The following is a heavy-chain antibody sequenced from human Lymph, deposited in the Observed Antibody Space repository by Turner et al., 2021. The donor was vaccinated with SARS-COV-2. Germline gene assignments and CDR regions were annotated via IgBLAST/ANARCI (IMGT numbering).Heavy chain of an antibody. V-gene: IGHV1-69*10. Sequence: QVQLVQSGAEVKKPGSSVKVSCKASGGTFSSYAISWVRQAPGQGLEWMGGIIPILRIATYAQKFQGRVTITADKSTSTAYMELGSLRSEDTAVFYCARVVGGFGELGYYYYYGMDVWGQGTTVTVSS. CDR3: ARVVGGFGELGYYYYYGMDV. J-gene: IGHJ6*02. D-gene: IGHD3-10*01. CDR1: GGTFSSYA. CDR2: IIPILRIA.